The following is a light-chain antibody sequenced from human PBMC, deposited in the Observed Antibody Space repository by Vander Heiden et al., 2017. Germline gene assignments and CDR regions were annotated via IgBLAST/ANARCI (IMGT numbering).Light chain of an antibody. Sequence: DIVMTQSPDSLAVSLGERATINCKSSQSVLHSSKNYLSWYQQKPGQPPKLLIYWASTRESGVPDRFSGSGSGTDFTLTISSLQAEDVAVYYCQQYYSSPPAFGPGTKVDIK. CDR3: QQYYSSPPA. CDR1: QSVLHSSKNY. J-gene: IGKJ3*01. V-gene: IGKV4-1*01. CDR2: WAS.